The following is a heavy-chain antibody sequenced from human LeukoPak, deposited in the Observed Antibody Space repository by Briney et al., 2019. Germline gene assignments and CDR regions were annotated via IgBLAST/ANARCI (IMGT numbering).Heavy chain of an antibody. Sequence: PGGPLRLSCAASVFTFSSYAMHWVRQAPGKGLEGVAVISYDGSNKYYADSVKGRVTISRDNSKNTLYLQMNSLRAEDTAVYYCARLRNYDFWSAYFDYWGQGTLVTVSS. V-gene: IGHV3-30*04. CDR1: VFTFSSYA. J-gene: IGHJ4*02. CDR2: ISYDGSNK. CDR3: ARLRNYDFWSAYFDY. D-gene: IGHD3-3*01.